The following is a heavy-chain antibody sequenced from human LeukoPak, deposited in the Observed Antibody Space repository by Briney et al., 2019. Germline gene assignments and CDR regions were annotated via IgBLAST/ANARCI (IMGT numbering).Heavy chain of an antibody. Sequence: ASAKVSCKASGYTFTGCYMHWVRQAPGQGLEWMGWINPNSGGTNYAQKFQGRVTMTRDTSISTAYMELSRLRSDDTAVYYCARLDYYGSSGQFDYWGQGTLVTVSS. CDR3: ARLDYYGSSGQFDY. CDR1: GYTFTGCY. D-gene: IGHD3-22*01. V-gene: IGHV1-2*02. CDR2: INPNSGGT. J-gene: IGHJ4*02.